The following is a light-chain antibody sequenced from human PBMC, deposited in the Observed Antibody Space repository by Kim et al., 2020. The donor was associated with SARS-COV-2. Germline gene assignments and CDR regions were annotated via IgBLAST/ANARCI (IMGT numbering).Light chain of an antibody. V-gene: IGLV2-18*02. J-gene: IGLJ2*01. Sequence: QSALTQPPSVSGSPGQSVTISCTGTISDIGSYNRVSWYQQSPGTAPKLIIYAVINRPSGVPDRFSGSRSGNTASLTISGFQTEDEADYYCNSYTSSSTLVFGGGTQLTVL. CDR1: ISDIGSYNR. CDR3: NSYTSSSTLV. CDR2: AVI.